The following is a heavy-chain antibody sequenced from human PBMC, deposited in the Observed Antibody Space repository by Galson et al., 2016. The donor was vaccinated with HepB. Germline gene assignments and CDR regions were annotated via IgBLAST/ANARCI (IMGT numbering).Heavy chain of an antibody. J-gene: IGHJ4*02. CDR3: ARARGGTYSNCFDY. Sequence: SLRLSCAGSGFTFSSYWMTWVRQAPGKGLEWVSYITSSSSSIYYADSVKGRFTISRDNAKNSLYLQINSLSAEDTAVYYCARARGGTYSNCFDYWGQGTMVTVSS. CDR1: GFTFSSYW. V-gene: IGHV3-48*01. D-gene: IGHD1-26*01. CDR2: ITSSSSSI.